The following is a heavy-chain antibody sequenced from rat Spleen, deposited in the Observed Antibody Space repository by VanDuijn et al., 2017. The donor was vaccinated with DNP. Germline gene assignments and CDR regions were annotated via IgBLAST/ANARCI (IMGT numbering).Heavy chain of an antibody. CDR2: ISAGGGNT. V-gene: IGHV5S14*01. Sequence: EVQLAESGGGLVRPGRSLKLSCAASGFTFSNYGMAWVRQTPTKGLEWVTSISAGGGNTYYRDSVKGRFTISRDNAKSTLYLQMDSLRSEDTATYYCAGRPPPTRGPFDYWGQGVTVTVSS. CDR1: GFTFSNYG. J-gene: IGHJ2*01. CDR3: AGRPPPTRGPFDY. D-gene: IGHD1-4*01.